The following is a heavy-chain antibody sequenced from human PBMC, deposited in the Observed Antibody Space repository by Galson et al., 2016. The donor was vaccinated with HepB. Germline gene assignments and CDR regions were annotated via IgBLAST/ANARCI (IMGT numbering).Heavy chain of an antibody. CDR3: AKDLLSDYVWGGYRFQD. J-gene: IGHJ4*02. Sequence: SLRLSCAVSGFSFSTYAMSWVRQAPGKGLVWVSTIGGSGDNTYYADSVKGRFTISRDNSMNTLYLQMNSLRAEDTAVYYGAKDLLSDYVWGGYRFQDWGQGAPVTVSS. CDR2: IGGSGDNT. V-gene: IGHV3-23*01. D-gene: IGHD3-16*02. CDR1: GFSFSTYA.